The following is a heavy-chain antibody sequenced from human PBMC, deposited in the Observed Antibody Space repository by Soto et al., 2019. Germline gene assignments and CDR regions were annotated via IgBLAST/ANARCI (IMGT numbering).Heavy chain of an antibody. CDR1: GGSIRSGGCC. V-gene: IGHV4-61*08. D-gene: IGHD3-16*01. CDR2: IYYSGST. CDR3: ARRYGSSFDY. Sequence: SELLSLTSTVSGGSIRSGGCCWISIRQPPGTGLEWLGYIYYSGSTNYTPSLKSRVTISVNTSKNQFSLKLSSVTAADTAVYYCARRYGSSFDYWGQGTPVTVSS. J-gene: IGHJ4*02.